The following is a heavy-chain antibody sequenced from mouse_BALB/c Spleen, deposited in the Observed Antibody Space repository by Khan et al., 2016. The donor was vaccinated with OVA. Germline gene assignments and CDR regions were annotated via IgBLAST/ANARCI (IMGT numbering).Heavy chain of an antibody. CDR3: ARCGYDYFAY. J-gene: IGHJ3*01. CDR1: GYAFSNYL. V-gene: IGHV1-80*01. Sequence: QVQLQQSGAELVRPGSSVKMSCKASGYAFSNYLMNWVKQGPGQGLEWIGQIYPGDGNTNYNGKFKDKATLIADNSSTTAYMQLSSLTSEDSAVYFCARCGYDYFAYWGQGTLVTVSA. CDR2: IYPGDGNT. D-gene: IGHD2-14*01.